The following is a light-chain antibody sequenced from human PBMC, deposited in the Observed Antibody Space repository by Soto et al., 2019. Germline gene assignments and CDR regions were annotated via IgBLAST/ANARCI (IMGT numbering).Light chain of an antibody. J-gene: IGKJ1*01. CDR2: AAS. CDR3: QQYNSRRT. V-gene: IGKV1-5*01. CDR1: QTISSW. Sequence: DIQMTQSPSTLSGSVGDRVTITCRASQTISSWLAWYQQKPGKAPKLLIYAASTLESGAPSRFSGSGSGTEFTLTISSLQPDDFATYYCQQYNSRRTFGQGTKVDI.